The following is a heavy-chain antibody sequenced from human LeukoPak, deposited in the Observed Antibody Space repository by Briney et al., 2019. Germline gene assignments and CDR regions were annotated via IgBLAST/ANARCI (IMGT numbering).Heavy chain of an antibody. CDR2: VDPEDGET. Sequence: ASVKVSCKASGYTFTDYYMHWVQQAPGKGLEWMGLVDPEDGETIYAEKFQGRVTITADTSTDTAYMELSSLRSEDTAVYYCATGTITFGGVIENDYWGQGTLVTVSS. V-gene: IGHV1-69-2*01. D-gene: IGHD3-16*02. J-gene: IGHJ4*02. CDR1: GYTFTDYY. CDR3: ATGTITFGGVIENDY.